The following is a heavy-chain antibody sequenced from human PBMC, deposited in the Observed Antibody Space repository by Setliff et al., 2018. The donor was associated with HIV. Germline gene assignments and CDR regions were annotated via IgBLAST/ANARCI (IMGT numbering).Heavy chain of an antibody. Sequence: PGGSLRLSCAASGFTFSSYAMSWVRQAPGKGLEWVSAIRGSGGSTYYADSVKGRFTISRDNSKNSLFLQMNSLRAEDTAIYYCARLLRGGGDYFDYWGQGTLVTVSS. CDR2: IRGSGGST. D-gene: IGHD3-10*01. CDR1: GFTFSSYA. CDR3: ARLLRGGGDYFDY. J-gene: IGHJ4*02. V-gene: IGHV3-23*01.